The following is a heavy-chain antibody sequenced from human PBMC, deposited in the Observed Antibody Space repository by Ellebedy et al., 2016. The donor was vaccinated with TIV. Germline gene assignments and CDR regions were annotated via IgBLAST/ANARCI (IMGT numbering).Heavy chain of an antibody. CDR2: IRSTGSDK. V-gene: IGHV3-21*06. CDR3: SRGRSTPDS. J-gene: IGHJ4*02. CDR1: GFTFSNYN. D-gene: IGHD2-15*01. Sequence: GESLKISCVASGFTFSNYNMNWLRQPPGKGLEWVSSIRSTGSDKYYAESVKVRFTISRDNAQDTLFLQMNSLRAEDTAVNFCSRGRSTPDSWGQGTLVIVSS.